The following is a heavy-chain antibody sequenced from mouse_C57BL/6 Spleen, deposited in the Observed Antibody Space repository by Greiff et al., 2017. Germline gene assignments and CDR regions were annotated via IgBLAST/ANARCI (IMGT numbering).Heavy chain of an antibody. Sequence: EVQLQQSGPVLVKPGASVKMSCKASGYTFTDYYMNWVKQSHGKSLEWIGVINPYNGGTSYNQKFKGKATLTVDKSSSTAYMELNSLTSEDSAVYYCARSDGNYAWCAYWGQGTLVTVSA. J-gene: IGHJ3*01. CDR2: INPYNGGT. CDR1: GYTFTDYY. D-gene: IGHD2-1*01. CDR3: ARSDGNYAWCAY. V-gene: IGHV1-19*01.